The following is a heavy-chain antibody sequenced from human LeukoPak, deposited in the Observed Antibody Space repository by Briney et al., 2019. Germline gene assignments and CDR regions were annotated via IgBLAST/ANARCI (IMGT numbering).Heavy chain of an antibody. Sequence: SETLSLTCTVSGGSISSGGYYWSWIRQPPGKGLEWIGYIYHSGSTYYNPSLKSRVTISVDRSKNQFSLKLSSVTAADTAVYYCVRNPELELGGGVSDYWGQGTLVTVSS. V-gene: IGHV4-30-2*01. D-gene: IGHD1-7*01. CDR1: GGSISSGGYY. CDR2: IYHSGST. CDR3: VRNPELELGGGVSDY. J-gene: IGHJ4*02.